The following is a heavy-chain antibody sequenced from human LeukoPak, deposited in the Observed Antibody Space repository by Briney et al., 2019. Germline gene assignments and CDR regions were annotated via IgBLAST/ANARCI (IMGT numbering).Heavy chain of an antibody. Sequence: PSETLSLTCAVYGESFSGYYWSWLRQPPGKGLEWIGEINHSGSTNYNPSLKSRVTISVDTSKNQFSLKLSSVTAADTAVYYCARDRYVDTYYMDVWGKGTTVTVSS. CDR3: ARDRYVDTYYMDV. D-gene: IGHD5-18*01. V-gene: IGHV4-34*01. J-gene: IGHJ6*03. CDR1: GESFSGYY. CDR2: INHSGST.